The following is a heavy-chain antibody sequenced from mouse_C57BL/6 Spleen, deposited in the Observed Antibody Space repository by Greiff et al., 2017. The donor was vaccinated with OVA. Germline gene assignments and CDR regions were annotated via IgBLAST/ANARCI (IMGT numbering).Heavy chain of an antibody. D-gene: IGHD1-1*01. Sequence: EVQGVESGGGLVKPGGSLKLSCAASGFTFIDYGMHWVRQAPEKGLEWVAYISSGSSTIYYADTVQGRFTISRDNAMNTLFLQMTSLRSEDTAMYYGARDYGSSYGFAYWGQGTLVTVSA. CDR2: ISSGSSTI. CDR1: GFTFIDYG. CDR3: ARDYGSSYGFAY. J-gene: IGHJ3*01. V-gene: IGHV5-17*01.